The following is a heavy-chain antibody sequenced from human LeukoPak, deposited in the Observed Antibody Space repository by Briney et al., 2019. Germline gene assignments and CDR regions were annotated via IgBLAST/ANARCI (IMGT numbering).Heavy chain of an antibody. CDR2: IFYSGTT. J-gene: IGHJ4*02. CDR1: GGSISSYY. CDR3: ARGGWNKFDY. Sequence: ASETLSLTCTVSGGSISSYYWNWIRQPPGKGLEWIGFIFYSGTTNYNPSLKSRVTISVDTSKNQFSLKLSSVTAADTAVYYCARGGWNKFDYWGQGTLVTVSS. D-gene: IGHD3-22*01. V-gene: IGHV4-59*01.